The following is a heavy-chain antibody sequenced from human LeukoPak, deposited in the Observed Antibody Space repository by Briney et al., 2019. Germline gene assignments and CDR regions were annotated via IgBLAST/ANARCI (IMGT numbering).Heavy chain of an antibody. D-gene: IGHD4-11*01. CDR3: ARESRDSDYNKYHGMDV. CDR1: GFTLSDHY. CDR2: TKNKANSYTT. V-gene: IGHV3-72*01. Sequence: PGGSLRLSCAASGFTLSDHYIDWVRQAPGKGLEWVGRTKNKANSYTTEYATSVKGRFIISRDDSKNSLYLQMNSLKTEDTAVYYCARESRDSDYNKYHGMDVWGQGTTVTVSS. J-gene: IGHJ6*02.